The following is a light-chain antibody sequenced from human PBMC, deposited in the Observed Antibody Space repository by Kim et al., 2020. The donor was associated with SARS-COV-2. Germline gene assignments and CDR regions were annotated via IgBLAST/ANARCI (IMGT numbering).Light chain of an antibody. V-gene: IGKV3-20*01. CDR1: QTVNNNY. CDR2: GAS. Sequence: PGARATLSCRASQTVNNNYLAWYQQKPGLAPRLLIHGASTRATGIPERFSGSGSGADFTLTISRLEPEDFAVYYCQQYGSSPPLTFGGGTKVDIK. CDR3: QQYGSSPPLT. J-gene: IGKJ4*01.